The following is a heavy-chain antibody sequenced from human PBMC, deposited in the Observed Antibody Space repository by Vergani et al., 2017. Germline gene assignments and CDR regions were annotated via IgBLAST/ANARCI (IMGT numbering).Heavy chain of an antibody. D-gene: IGHD5-18*01. CDR2: IRNKAYGGTT. Sequence: EVQLVESGGGLVQPGGSLRLSCAASGFSFGDYAMTWVRQAPEKGLEWVAFIRNKAYGGTTEYAASVKGRFTISRDDSKRLAYLQLSGLKTEDTAVYFCSRGRGYSFGYSDYWGQGTLVTVSS. V-gene: IGHV3-49*04. CDR1: GFSFGDYA. J-gene: IGHJ4*02. CDR3: SRGRGYSFGYSDY.